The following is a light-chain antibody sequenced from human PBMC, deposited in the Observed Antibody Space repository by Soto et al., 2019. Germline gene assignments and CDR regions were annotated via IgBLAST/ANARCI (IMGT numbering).Light chain of an antibody. CDR2: GGS. CDR1: QSVNSNY. J-gene: IGKJ1*01. Sequence: GGRPTITRRASQSVNSNYFTWYQQIPGQAPRLLIYGGSSRATGIPDRFSGSGSGTDFPLTTCGLELEDRAVYCCQLYDADEWTFGDGTKVDIK. CDR3: QLYDADEWT. V-gene: IGKV3-20*01.